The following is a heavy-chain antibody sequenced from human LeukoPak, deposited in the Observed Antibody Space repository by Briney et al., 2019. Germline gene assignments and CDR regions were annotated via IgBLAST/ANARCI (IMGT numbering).Heavy chain of an antibody. CDR2: IHPGTGDT. V-gene: IGHV1-2*02. CDR3: AGYTNNWYLGGY. J-gene: IGHJ4*02. CDR1: GHTFTTYY. Sequence: ASVKVSCKASGHTFTTYYIHWVRQAPGQGLERMGWIHPGTGDTNYAQKFQDRVTVTRDTSIATAYMELNRLTSDDTALYYCAGYTNNWYLGGYWGQGTLVAVSS. D-gene: IGHD6-13*01.